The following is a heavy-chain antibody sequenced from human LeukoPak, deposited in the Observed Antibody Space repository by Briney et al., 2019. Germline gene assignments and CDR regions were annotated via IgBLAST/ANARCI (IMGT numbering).Heavy chain of an antibody. Sequence: GESLKISCKGSGYNFISNWIAWVRQMPGKGLEWMGIIYPADSHTRYSPSFQGQVTISADKSISTAYLQWSSLEASDTAMYYCASLPGYSYGLVTWGQGTMVTVSS. CDR2: IYPADSHT. V-gene: IGHV5-51*01. CDR1: GYNFISNW. D-gene: IGHD5-18*01. CDR3: ASLPGYSYGLVT. J-gene: IGHJ3*01.